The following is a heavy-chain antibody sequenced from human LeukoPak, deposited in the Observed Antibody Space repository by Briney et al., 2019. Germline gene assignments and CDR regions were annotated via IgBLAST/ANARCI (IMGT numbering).Heavy chain of an antibody. D-gene: IGHD4-17*01. V-gene: IGHV1-18*01. Sequence: GASVKVSCKASGYTFTSYGISWVRHAPGQGLEWRGWSIAYNGNTNYAQKLQGRVTMTTDTSPSTAYMEMRSLRSDDTAVYYCARDLGEYGDYGEFFDYWGQGTLVTVSS. CDR3: ARDLGEYGDYGEFFDY. CDR2: SIAYNGNT. CDR1: GYTFTSYG. J-gene: IGHJ4*02.